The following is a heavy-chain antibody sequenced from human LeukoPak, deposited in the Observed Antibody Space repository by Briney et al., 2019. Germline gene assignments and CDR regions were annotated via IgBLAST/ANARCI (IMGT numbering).Heavy chain of an antibody. D-gene: IGHD6-13*01. J-gene: IGHJ4*02. CDR3: ASLAAAVYDKPNFDY. V-gene: IGHV1-69*04. CDR2: IIPILGIA. CDR1: GGTFSSYA. Sequence: ASVKVSCRASGGTFSSYAISWVRQAPGQGLEWMGRIIPILGIANYAQKFQGRVTITADKSTSTAYMELSSLRSEDTAVYYCASLAAAVYDKPNFDYWGQGTLVTVSS.